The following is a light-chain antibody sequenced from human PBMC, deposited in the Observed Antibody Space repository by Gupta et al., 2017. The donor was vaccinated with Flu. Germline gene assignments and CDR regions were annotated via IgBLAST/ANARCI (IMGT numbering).Light chain of an antibody. J-gene: IGKJ1*01. CDR3: QQKNNCPGT. CDR2: GAS. CDR1: QSVSSN. V-gene: IGKV3-15*01. Sequence: EIVMTQSPATLSVSQGERATLSCRASQSVSSNLAWYQQKPGQAPKLLIYGASTRGSGIPARFSGSGSGTEFTLTISSRQSEDFAVYYCQQKNNCPGTFGQGTKVEIK.